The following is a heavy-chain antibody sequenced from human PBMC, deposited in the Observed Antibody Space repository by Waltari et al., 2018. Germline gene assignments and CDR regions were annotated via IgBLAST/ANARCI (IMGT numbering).Heavy chain of an antibody. Sequence: QVQLQQWGAGLLKPSETLSLSWSFYGESFSNYFWTWIRQPPGKGLEWIGEINHGGTTDYNPSLKSRVTISLDTSKNQFSLILNSVTAADTAVYFCARERRTDAFDIWGQGTNVTVSS. CDR2: INHGGTT. CDR3: ARERRTDAFDI. V-gene: IGHV4-34*01. CDR1: GESFSNYF. D-gene: IGHD1-1*01. J-gene: IGHJ3*02.